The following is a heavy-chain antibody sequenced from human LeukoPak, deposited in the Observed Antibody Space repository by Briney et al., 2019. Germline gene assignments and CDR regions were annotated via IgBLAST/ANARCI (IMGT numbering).Heavy chain of an antibody. D-gene: IGHD1-1*01. Sequence: GASVKVSCKASGYVFSEYYLCWLQQAPGKGLEWMGRVDPDDNETSYAENFQGRVTVTADTSTDTAYMELTSLRSDDTAIYYCATWNGAGGSFEHWGQGTLVIVSS. CDR1: GYVFSEYY. J-gene: IGHJ4*02. V-gene: IGHV1-69-2*01. CDR3: ATWNGAGGSFEH. CDR2: VDPDDNET.